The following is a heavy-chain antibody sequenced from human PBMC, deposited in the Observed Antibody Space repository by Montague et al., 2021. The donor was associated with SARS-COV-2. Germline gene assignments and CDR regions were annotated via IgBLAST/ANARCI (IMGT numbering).Heavy chain of an antibody. CDR1: SGSLSNYY. J-gene: IGHJ4*02. Sequence: SETLSLTCTVSSGSLSNYYRSWIRQSPGKGLEWIGYMYETGNMIYNPSLRSRVSISADTSKNQFSLRLTSVTAADSAIYYCARNMAYWGQGVLVTV. CDR2: MYETGNM. CDR3: ARNMAY. D-gene: IGHD2/OR15-2a*01. V-gene: IGHV4-59*01.